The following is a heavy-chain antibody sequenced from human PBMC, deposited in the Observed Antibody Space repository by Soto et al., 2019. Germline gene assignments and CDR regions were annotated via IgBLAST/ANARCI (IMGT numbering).Heavy chain of an antibody. Sequence: PSETLSLTCTVSGGSISSYYWSWIRQPPGKGLEWIGYIYYSGSTNYNPSLKSRVTISVDTSKNQFSLKLSSVTAADTAVYYCARQYYGSGSFWNYYYMDVWGKGTTVTVSS. CDR2: IYYSGST. D-gene: IGHD3-10*01. CDR1: GGSISSYY. V-gene: IGHV4-59*01. CDR3: ARQYYGSGSFWNYYYMDV. J-gene: IGHJ6*03.